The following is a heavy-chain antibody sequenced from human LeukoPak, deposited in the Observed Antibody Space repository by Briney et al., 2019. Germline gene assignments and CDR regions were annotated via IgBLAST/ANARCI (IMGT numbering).Heavy chain of an antibody. CDR2: ISPDGSQK. CDR3: ARPSSYSSGWGSDH. D-gene: IGHD6-19*01. J-gene: IGHJ4*02. CDR1: GFSFSNYW. Sequence: GGSLRLSCVGSGFSFSNYWMSWVRQAPGKGLEWVANISPDGSQKNYVDSMKSRLTIARENAKNSVYLQIDSLTVDDTAVYYCARPSSYSSGWGSDHWGQGIPVTVCS. V-gene: IGHV3-7*01.